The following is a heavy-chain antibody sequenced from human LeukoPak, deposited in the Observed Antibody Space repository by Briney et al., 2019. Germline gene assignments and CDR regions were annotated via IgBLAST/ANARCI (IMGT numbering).Heavy chain of an antibody. CDR2: IYTTGST. V-gene: IGHV4-61*02. Sequence: SQTLSLTCTVPAPSISSESYYWTSIRQPAVKRLDSIGRIYTTGSTKYNPSLKSRVTISIDTSKNQFSLKLNSVTAADTAVYYCARVMAVNPDWFDPWGQGTLVTVSS. CDR3: ARVMAVNPDWFDP. CDR1: APSISSESYY. D-gene: IGHD5-24*01. J-gene: IGHJ5*02.